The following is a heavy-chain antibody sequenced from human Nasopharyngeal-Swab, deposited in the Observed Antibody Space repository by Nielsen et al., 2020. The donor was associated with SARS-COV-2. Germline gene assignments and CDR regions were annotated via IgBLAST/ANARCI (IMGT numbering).Heavy chain of an antibody. D-gene: IGHD6-19*01. CDR3: AREGGLYSSGWYWGFDY. J-gene: IGHJ4*02. CDR1: GYTFTANY. Sequence: ASVKVSCKASGYTFTANYLHWVRQAPGQGLEWMGRINPNSGGTNYAYKFQGRVTMTRDTSINTAYMELSRLRSDDTAVYYCAREGGLYSSGWYWGFDYWGQGTLVTVSS. V-gene: IGHV1-2*06. CDR2: INPNSGGT.